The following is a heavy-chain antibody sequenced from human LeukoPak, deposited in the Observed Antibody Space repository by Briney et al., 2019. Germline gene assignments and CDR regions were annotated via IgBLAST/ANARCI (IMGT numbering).Heavy chain of an antibody. D-gene: IGHD2-2*01. V-gene: IGHV4-34*01. CDR1: GGSFSGYC. J-gene: IGHJ5*02. CDR2: VNHSGST. Sequence: SXTLXLTCAVSGGSFSGYCWRWVRQPPGKGLEWIGDVNHSGSTKYNTSPKRRVTISVATSKNQFSLKLCSVPAADTAVYHCARVLSIVVVPGATFWFYPCGQGTLVTVSS. CDR3: ARVLSIVVVPGATFWFYP.